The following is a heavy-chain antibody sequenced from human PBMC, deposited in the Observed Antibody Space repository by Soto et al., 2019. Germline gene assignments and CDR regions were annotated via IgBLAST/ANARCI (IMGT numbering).Heavy chain of an antibody. Sequence: QVQLVQSGAEVKKPGASVKVPCKASGYTFTGYYMHWVRQAPGQGLEWMGWINPNSGGTNYAQKFQGWVTMTRDTSISTAYMELSRLRSDDTAVYYCARDLDDILTGYYYGMDVWGQGTTVTVSS. CDR1: GYTFTGYY. V-gene: IGHV1-2*04. J-gene: IGHJ6*02. CDR3: ARDLDDILTGYYYGMDV. D-gene: IGHD3-9*01. CDR2: INPNSGGT.